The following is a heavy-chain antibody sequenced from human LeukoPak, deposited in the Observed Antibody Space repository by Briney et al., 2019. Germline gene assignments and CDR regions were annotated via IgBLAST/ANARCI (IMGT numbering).Heavy chain of an antibody. Sequence: GESLEISFKGSGYSFPNYWIGWVRQMPGKGLEWMGVIYPSDSDTRYSPSFRGQVTISADKSISTAYLQWSSLKASDTAMYYCARLGYCSSTSCYDWFDPWGQGTRVPVSS. CDR2: IYPSDSDT. CDR1: GYSFPNYW. CDR3: ARLGYCSSTSCYDWFDP. D-gene: IGHD2-2*01. J-gene: IGHJ5*02. V-gene: IGHV5-51*01.